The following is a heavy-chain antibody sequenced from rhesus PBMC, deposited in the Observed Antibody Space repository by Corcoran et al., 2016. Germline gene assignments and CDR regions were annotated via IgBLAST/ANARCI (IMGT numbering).Heavy chain of an antibody. V-gene: IGHV4-93*01. Sequence: QVQLQESGPAVVKPSETLSLTCAVSGGSISSSNWWSWIRQSPGKGLEWIGGIYGSGGSTEYNPSLKSRVTISTDTAKNQFSLKLSSVTAADTAVYYCARDGNYNIWTGYYFDAFDFWGQGLRVTVSS. CDR3: ARDGNYNIWTGYYFDAFDF. J-gene: IGHJ3*01. CDR2: IYGSGGST. CDR1: GGSISSSNW. D-gene: IGHD3-3*01.